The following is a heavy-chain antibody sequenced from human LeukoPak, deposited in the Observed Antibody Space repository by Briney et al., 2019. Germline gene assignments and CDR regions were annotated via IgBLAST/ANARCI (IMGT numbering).Heavy chain of an antibody. CDR3: ARDRSSDWHFDF. D-gene: IGHD6-19*01. J-gene: IGHJ4*02. CDR2: ISGSTGYI. V-gene: IGHV3-21*01. Sequence: PGGSLRLSCAASGFTFSHYNMDWVRQAPGKGLEWVSSISGSTGYIYYADSAKGRFTISRDNAKNSLFLQMNSLRAEDTAVYYCARDRSSDWHFDFWGPGTLVTVSS. CDR1: GFTFSHYN.